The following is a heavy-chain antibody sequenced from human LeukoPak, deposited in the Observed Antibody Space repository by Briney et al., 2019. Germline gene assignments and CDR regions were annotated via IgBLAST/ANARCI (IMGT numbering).Heavy chain of an antibody. CDR3: ARGATSYFYYMDV. Sequence: PGGSLRLSCAASGFTFSSYGMHWVRQAPGKGLEWVANIKEDGSEKYFVDSVKGRFTMSRDNAKNSLYLQMNSLRVEDTAVYYCARGATSYFYYMDVWGKGTTVTVSS. V-gene: IGHV3-7*01. J-gene: IGHJ6*03. CDR1: GFTFSSYG. CDR2: IKEDGSEK.